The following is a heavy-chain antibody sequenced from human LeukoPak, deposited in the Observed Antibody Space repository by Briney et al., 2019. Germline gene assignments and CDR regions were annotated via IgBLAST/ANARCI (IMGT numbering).Heavy chain of an antibody. CDR3: ARALGYCGGDCYPGDAFDI. D-gene: IGHD2-21*02. J-gene: IGHJ3*02. V-gene: IGHV3-21*01. Sequence: GRSLRLSCAASGFTFSTYSMNWVRQAPGKGLEWVSSISSGSRFIYYADSVKGRFTISRDNAKNSLYLQMNSLRAENTAVYYCARALGYCGGDCYPGDAFDIWGQGTMVTVSS. CDR1: GFTFSTYS. CDR2: ISSGSRFI.